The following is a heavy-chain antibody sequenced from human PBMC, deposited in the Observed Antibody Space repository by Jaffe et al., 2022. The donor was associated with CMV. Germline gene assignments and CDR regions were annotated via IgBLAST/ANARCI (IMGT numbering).Heavy chain of an antibody. J-gene: IGHJ4*02. CDR1: GYTFTGYY. CDR2: INPNSGGT. CDR3: ARVRGRIQLWPDVTPPYYFDY. D-gene: IGHD5-18*01. V-gene: IGHV1-2*02. Sequence: QVQLVQSGAEVKKPGASVKVSCKASGYTFTGYYMHWVRQAPGQGLEWMGWINPNSGGTNYAQKFQGRVTMTRDTSISTAYMELSRLRSDDTAVYYCARVRGRIQLWPDVTPPYYFDYWGQGTLVTVSS.